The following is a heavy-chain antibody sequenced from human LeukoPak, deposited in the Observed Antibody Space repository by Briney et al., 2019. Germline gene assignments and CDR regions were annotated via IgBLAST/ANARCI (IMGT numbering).Heavy chain of an antibody. CDR3: ARRQAVAGAYYFDY. D-gene: IGHD6-19*01. CDR1: GYAFTGYY. CDR2: INPNSGGT. Sequence: ASVKVSCKASGYAFTGYYMHWVRQAPGQGLEWMGWINPNSGGTNYAQKFQGRVTMTRDTSTSTVYMELSSLRSEDTAVYYCARRQAVAGAYYFDYWGQGTLVTVSS. J-gene: IGHJ4*02. V-gene: IGHV1-2*02.